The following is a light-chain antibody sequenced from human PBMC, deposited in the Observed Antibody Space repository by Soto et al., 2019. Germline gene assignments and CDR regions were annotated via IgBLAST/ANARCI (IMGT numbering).Light chain of an antibody. CDR1: QSVADN. CDR2: GAS. Sequence: EVVMTQSTATLSVSPGERVTLSCRSSQSVADNLAWFQQKPGQGPRLLIYGASTRATGIPARFSGSGSETDFTLTVSSLRSEDYAVYYCQQYNYWPITCGQGTRLE. J-gene: IGKJ5*01. CDR3: QQYNYWPIT. V-gene: IGKV3-15*01.